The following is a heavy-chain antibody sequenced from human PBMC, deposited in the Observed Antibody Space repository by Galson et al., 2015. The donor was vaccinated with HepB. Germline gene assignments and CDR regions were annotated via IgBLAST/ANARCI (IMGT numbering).Heavy chain of an antibody. V-gene: IGHV1-18*04. Sequence: SVKVSCKASGYTFTSYGISWVRQAPGQGLEWMGWISAYNGNTNYAQKLQGRVTMTTDTSTSTAYMELRSLRSDDTAVYYCARDYRYTTRWYYFNYWGQGALVTVSS. J-gene: IGHJ4*02. CDR3: ARDYRYTTRWYYFNY. D-gene: IGHD5-18*01. CDR2: ISAYNGNT. CDR1: GYTFTSYG.